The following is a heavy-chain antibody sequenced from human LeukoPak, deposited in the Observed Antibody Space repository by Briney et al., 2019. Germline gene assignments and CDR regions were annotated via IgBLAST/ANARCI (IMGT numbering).Heavy chain of an antibody. J-gene: IGHJ3*02. CDR2: INPNSGGT. CDR1: GYTFTGYY. V-gene: IGHV1-2*02. Sequence: ASVKVSCKASGYTFTGYYMHWVRQAPGQGLGWMGWINPNSGGTNYAQKFQGRVTMTRDTSISTAYMELSRLRSDDTAVYYCARETSHRHAFDIWGQGTMVTVSS. CDR3: ARETSHRHAFDI.